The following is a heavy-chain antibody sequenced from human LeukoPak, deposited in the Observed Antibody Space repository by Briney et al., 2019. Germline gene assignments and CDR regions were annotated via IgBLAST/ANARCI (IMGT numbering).Heavy chain of an antibody. CDR3: ARVKPVPTVSFDP. J-gene: IGHJ5*02. Sequence: ASVKVSCKASGYTLSDYDINWVRQAPGQGLEYMGWINPNSLIPGYARKFRGRVTLTMDTSIRTAYVELSGLTYDDTAIYYCARVKPVPTVSFDPWGQGTLVTVSS. CDR2: INPNSLIP. D-gene: IGHD4-17*01. CDR1: GYTLSDYD. V-gene: IGHV1-8*01.